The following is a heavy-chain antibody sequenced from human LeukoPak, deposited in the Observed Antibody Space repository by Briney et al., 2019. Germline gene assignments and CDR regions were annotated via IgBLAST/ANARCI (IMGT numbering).Heavy chain of an antibody. D-gene: IGHD6-19*01. J-gene: IGHJ3*01. V-gene: IGHV4-4*02. CDR3: AGCEMYSSGWCSV. CDR1: GGSISSSNW. CDR2: IYHSGST. Sequence: SGTLSLTCAVSGGSISSSNWWSWVRQPPGKGLEWIGEIYHSGSTNYNPSLKSRVTISVDKSKNQFSLKLSSVTAADTAVYYCAGCEMYSSGWCSVWGQGTMVTVSS.